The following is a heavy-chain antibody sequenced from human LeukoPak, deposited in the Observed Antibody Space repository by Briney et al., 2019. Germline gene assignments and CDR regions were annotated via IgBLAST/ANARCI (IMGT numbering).Heavy chain of an antibody. V-gene: IGHV4-39*01. D-gene: IGHD3-22*01. CDR3: ASPYYYDSSGFRFDY. Sequence: SETLSLTCTVSGGSISSSSYYWGWIRQPPGKGLEWIGNIYYSGSTYYNPSLKSRVTLSVHTSKNQFSLKLSSVTAADTAVYYCASPYYYDSSGFRFDYWGQGTLVTVSS. J-gene: IGHJ4*02. CDR2: IYYSGST. CDR1: GGSISSSSYY.